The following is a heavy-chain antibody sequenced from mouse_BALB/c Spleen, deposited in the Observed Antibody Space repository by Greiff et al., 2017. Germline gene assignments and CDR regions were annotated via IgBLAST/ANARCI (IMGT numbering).Heavy chain of an antibody. CDR2: IDPANGDT. Sequence: EVQLQQSGAELVRSGASVKLSCTASGFNIKDYYMHWVKQRPEQGLEWIGWIDPANGDTEYAPKFQGKATMTADTSSNTAYLQLSSLTSEDTAVYYCNAVDYGDWGQGTTLTVSS. CDR3: NAVDYGD. V-gene: IGHV14-4*02. D-gene: IGHD1-1*01. CDR1: GFNIKDYY. J-gene: IGHJ2*01.